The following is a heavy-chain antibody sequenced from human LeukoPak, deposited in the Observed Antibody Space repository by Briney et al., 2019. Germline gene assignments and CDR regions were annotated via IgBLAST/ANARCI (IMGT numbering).Heavy chain of an antibody. J-gene: IGHJ4*02. CDR1: GGSISTSSYH. CDR3: ARRPGSGSRHFDY. V-gene: IGHV4-39*01. CDR2: IYYTGST. D-gene: IGHD3-10*01. Sequence: PSETLSLTCTVSGGSISTSSYHWSWIRQPPGKRPEWIGTIYYTGSTYYNPSLKSRVTISVDASKNQFSLILSSVTAADTAVYYCARRPGSGSRHFDYWGQGTLVTVSS.